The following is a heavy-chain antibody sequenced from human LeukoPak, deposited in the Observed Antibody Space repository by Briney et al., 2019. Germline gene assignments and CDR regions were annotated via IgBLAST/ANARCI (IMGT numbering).Heavy chain of an antibody. V-gene: IGHV1-3*03. CDR3: ARDKFGYYDSSGYYPTKNWFDP. CDR1: GYTFTSYA. J-gene: IGHJ5*02. Sequence: PVASVKVSCKASGYTFTSYAMHWVRQAPGQRLEWMGWINAGNGNTKYSQESQGRVTITRDTSASTAYMELSSLRSEDMAVYYCARDKFGYYDSSGYYPTKNWFDPWGQGTLVTVSS. D-gene: IGHD3-22*01. CDR2: INAGNGNT.